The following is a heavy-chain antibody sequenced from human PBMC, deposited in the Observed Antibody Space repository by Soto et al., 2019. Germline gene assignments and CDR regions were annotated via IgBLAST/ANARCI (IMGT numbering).Heavy chain of an antibody. CDR2: INPNGGST. D-gene: IGHD2-15*01. V-gene: IGHV1-46*01. Sequence: QVQLVQSGAEVKRPGASVKVSCKASGYTFTTYYMYWVRQAHGQGIEWLGIINPNGGSTTYAQQFLVRVTRTRDTSTSTVYLELSSLRSEDTAVYYCARAGYCSGGTCFHGNCDYWGQGTLVTVS. CDR3: ARAGYCSGGTCFHGNCDY. CDR1: GYTFTTYY. J-gene: IGHJ4*02.